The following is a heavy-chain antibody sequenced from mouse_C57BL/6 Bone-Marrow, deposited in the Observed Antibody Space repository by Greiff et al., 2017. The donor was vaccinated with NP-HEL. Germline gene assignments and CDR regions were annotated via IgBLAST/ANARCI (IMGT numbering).Heavy chain of an antibody. CDR1: GYTFTSYT. J-gene: IGHJ2*01. D-gene: IGHD2-1*01. Sequence: QVQLKESGAELARPGASVKMSCKASGYTFTSYTMHWVKQRPGQGLEWIGYINASSGYTKYNQKFKDKATLTADKSSSTAYMQLSSLTSEDSAVYYCARFYSYFDYWGQGTTLTVSS. V-gene: IGHV1-4*01. CDR3: ARFYSYFDY. CDR2: INASSGYT.